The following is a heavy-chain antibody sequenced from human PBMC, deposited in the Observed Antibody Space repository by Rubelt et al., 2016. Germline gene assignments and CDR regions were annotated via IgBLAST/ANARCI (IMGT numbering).Heavy chain of an antibody. D-gene: IGHD4-17*01. CDR2: IFYSGST. Sequence: QVQLQQSGPGLVKPSETLSLSCSVSGGSLSGFYWSWIRQPPGKGLEWIGYIFYSGSTNYNPSLKSRVTISVDTSRNQFSRGLSAVTAADAAVYYCAGESTTTVTNGPFDYWGQGTLVTVSS. J-gene: IGHJ4*02. V-gene: IGHV4-59*01. CDR1: GGSLSGFY. CDR3: AGESTTTVTNGPFDY.